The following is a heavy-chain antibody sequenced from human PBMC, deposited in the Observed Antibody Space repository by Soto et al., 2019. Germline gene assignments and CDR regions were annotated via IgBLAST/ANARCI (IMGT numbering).Heavy chain of an antibody. V-gene: IGHV3-23*01. CDR1: GFTFSSYA. CDR2: ISDSGGNT. Sequence: PGGSLRLSCAASGFTFSSYAMSWVRQAPGKGLEWASTISDSGGNTHYADSVKGRFTISRDNSRNTLYLQMNSLRAEDTAVYYCAKNRGSELLNFWGQGTLVTVSS. CDR3: AKNRGSELLNF. D-gene: IGHD5-12*01. J-gene: IGHJ4*02.